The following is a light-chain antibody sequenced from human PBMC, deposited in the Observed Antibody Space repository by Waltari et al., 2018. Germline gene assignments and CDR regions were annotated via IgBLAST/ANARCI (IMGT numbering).Light chain of an antibody. CDR2: RAS. CDR1: KGIGNT. CDR3: QQGYSYPFT. Sequence: DIQMTQSPSSLYASVGDTVTITCQASKGIGNTLNWYQQKPGKAPKLLIYRASSLQTGIPSRFSGSGSVTDFTLTISSLKPEDFSTYYCQQGYSYPFTFGPGTKLDIK. V-gene: IGKV1-NL1*01. J-gene: IGKJ3*01.